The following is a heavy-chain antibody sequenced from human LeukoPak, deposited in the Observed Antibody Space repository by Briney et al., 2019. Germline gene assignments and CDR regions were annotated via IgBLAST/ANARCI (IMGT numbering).Heavy chain of an antibody. CDR3: ARDSYWYPVDY. J-gene: IGHJ4*02. V-gene: IGHV3-7*01. CDR1: GFTFSTYG. D-gene: IGHD1-26*01. CDR2: IRQDGSEE. Sequence: GGSLRLSCAASGFTFSTYGMHWVRQAPGKGLEWVANIRQDGSEENYADSVKGRFTISRDNAKNSLYLQINSLRAEDTAVYYCARDSYWYPVDYWGQGTLVTVSS.